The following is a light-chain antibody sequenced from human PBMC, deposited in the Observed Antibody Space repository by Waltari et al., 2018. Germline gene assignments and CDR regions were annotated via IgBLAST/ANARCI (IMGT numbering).Light chain of an antibody. CDR2: GVI. CDR3: AAWDRSLRIVV. V-gene: IGLV1-44*01. J-gene: IGLJ2*01. CDR1: SSNIGVST. Sequence: QSVLTQPPSASGTPGQRGTISCSGSSSNIGVSTVNWYQQFPGTAPKLLIYGVIQRPSGVPDRFSGSKSGTSASLAISGLQSEDEADYFCAAWDRSLRIVVFGGGTKLTVL.